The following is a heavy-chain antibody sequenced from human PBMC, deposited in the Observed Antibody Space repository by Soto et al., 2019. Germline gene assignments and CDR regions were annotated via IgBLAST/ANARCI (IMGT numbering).Heavy chain of an antibody. Sequence: EVQLVESGGGLVKPGGSLRLSYAASGFTFSSYSMNWVRQAPGKGLEWVSSISSSSSYIYYADSVKGRFTISRDNAKNSLYLQMNSLRAEDTAVYYCARDYEWAIFGSHYGMDVWGQGTTVTVSS. D-gene: IGHD3-3*01. CDR3: ARDYEWAIFGSHYGMDV. CDR2: ISSSSSYI. V-gene: IGHV3-21*01. CDR1: GFTFSSYS. J-gene: IGHJ6*02.